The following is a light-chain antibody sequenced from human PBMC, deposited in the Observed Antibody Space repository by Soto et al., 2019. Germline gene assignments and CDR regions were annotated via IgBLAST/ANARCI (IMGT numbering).Light chain of an antibody. CDR1: QSISTF. Sequence: DIQMTQSPSSLSASVGDRVTITCRASQSISTFLNWYQQKPGKAPKLLIYAASTLQSGVPSGFSGSGSGTDFALTISSLQPEDFATYFCQQSYTTPQSWTFGQGTKVEIQ. J-gene: IGKJ1*01. V-gene: IGKV1-39*01. CDR2: AAS. CDR3: QQSYTTPQSWT.